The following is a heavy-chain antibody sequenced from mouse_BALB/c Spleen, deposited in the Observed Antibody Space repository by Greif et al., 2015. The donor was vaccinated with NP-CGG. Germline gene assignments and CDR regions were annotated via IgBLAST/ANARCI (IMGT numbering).Heavy chain of an antibody. CDR2: INPSNGRT. D-gene: IGHD2-1*01. CDR1: GYTFTSYW. Sequence: VKLVESGAELVKPGASVKLSCKASGYTFTSYWMHWVKQRPGQGLEWIGEINPSNGRTNYNEKFKSKATLTVDKSSSTAYMQLSSLTSEDSAVYYCATIYYGNYRYFDVWGAGTTVTVSS. J-gene: IGHJ1*01. V-gene: IGHV1S81*02. CDR3: ATIYYGNYRYFDV.